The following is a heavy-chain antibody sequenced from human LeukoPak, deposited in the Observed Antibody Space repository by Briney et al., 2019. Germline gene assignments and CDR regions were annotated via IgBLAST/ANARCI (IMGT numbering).Heavy chain of an antibody. D-gene: IGHD2-15*01. Sequence: GLEXXSGISNSGSTYYADSVKGRFTISRDNSKNTLYLQMNSLRAEDTAVYYCAKDDTATHYYFDYWGQGTLVTVSS. V-gene: IGHV3-23*01. CDR3: AKDDTATHYYFDY. J-gene: IGHJ4*02. CDR2: ISNSGST.